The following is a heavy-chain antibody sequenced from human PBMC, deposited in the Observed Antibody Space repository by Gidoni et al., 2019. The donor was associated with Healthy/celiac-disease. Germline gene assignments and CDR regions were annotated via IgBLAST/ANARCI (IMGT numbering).Heavy chain of an antibody. Sequence: EVQLVQSGAEVTTPGASLKISCQGSGYSFTRYWLGWVRQMPGKGLEWMGIIYPGDSDTRYSPSFQGQVTISADKSISTAYLQWSSLKASDTAMYYCARCPFPNEVGDYFDYWGQGTLVTVSS. D-gene: IGHD1-26*01. CDR1: GYSFTRYW. CDR2: IYPGDSDT. J-gene: IGHJ4*02. CDR3: ARCPFPNEVGDYFDY. V-gene: IGHV5-51*01.